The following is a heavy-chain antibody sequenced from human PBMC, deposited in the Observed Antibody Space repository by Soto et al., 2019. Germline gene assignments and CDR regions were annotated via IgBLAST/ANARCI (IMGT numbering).Heavy chain of an antibody. CDR2: IYPFYSDT. V-gene: IGHV5-51*01. J-gene: IGHJ6*02. CDR1: GYSFTSYW. CDR3: ARHVRGMDV. Sequence: PGESLKISCKGSGYSFTSYWLFWVRQMPVKGLEFMGIIYPFYSDTRYSPSFQGHVTISSYNSISTSYLLLSSLKASDTAMYYCARHVRGMDVWGQGTTVTVSS.